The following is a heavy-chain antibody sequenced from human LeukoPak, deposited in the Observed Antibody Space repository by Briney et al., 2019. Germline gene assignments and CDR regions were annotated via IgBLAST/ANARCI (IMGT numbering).Heavy chain of an antibody. D-gene: IGHD1-26*01. CDR1: GFTFSSYA. CDR2: ISGSGGST. CDR3: ARGPVGATSRNWFDP. Sequence: GGSLRLSCAASGFTFSSYAMSWVRQAPGKGLEWVSAISGSGGSTYYADSVKGRFTISRDNAKSSLYLQMNSLRAEDTAVYYCARGPVGATSRNWFDPWGQGTLVTVSS. J-gene: IGHJ5*02. V-gene: IGHV3-23*01.